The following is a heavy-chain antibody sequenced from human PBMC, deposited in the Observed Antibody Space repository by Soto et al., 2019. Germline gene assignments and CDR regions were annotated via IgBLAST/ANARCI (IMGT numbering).Heavy chain of an antibody. V-gene: IGHV3-23*01. D-gene: IGHD3-10*01. CDR2: ISVSGASP. Sequence: QAGGSLRLSFAASGFTFSSYAMSWVRQAPGKGLEWGSSISVSGASPYYAHSVEGRLTISRDNAKNTLYLQMHSLSAEDTDVYYCPNPSGALDVWGQGTTVTVSS. CDR1: GFTFSSYA. J-gene: IGHJ6*02. CDR3: PNPSGALDV.